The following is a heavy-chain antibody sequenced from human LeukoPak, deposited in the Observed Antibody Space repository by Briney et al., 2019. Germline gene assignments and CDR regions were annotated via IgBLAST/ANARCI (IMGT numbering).Heavy chain of an antibody. CDR3: TTDTRPLLWFGEFALDY. J-gene: IGHJ4*02. Sequence: PGGSLRLSCTTSGFNFRAYWMGWVRQAPGKGLEWVGRIKSKTDGGTTDYAAPVKGRFTISRDDSKNTLYLQMNSLKTEDTAVYYCTTDTRPLLWFGEFALDYWGQGTLVTVSS. CDR1: GFNFRAYW. V-gene: IGHV3-15*01. D-gene: IGHD3-10*01. CDR2: IKSKTDGGTT.